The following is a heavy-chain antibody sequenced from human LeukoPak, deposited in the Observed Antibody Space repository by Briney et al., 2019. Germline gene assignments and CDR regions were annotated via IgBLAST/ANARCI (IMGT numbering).Heavy chain of an antibody. Sequence: GESLKSSCKGSGYSFTSYWIGWVRQMPGKGREWRGIIYSGDSDTRYSPSFQGQVTISADESMSTAYLPWSSLTAADSARYCCTRLGGEVLRFLQWLPGDYYYMDVWGKGTTVTVSS. D-gene: IGHD3-3*01. J-gene: IGHJ6*03. CDR2: IYSGDSDT. CDR1: GYSFTSYW. CDR3: TRLGGEVLRFLQWLPGDYYYMDV. V-gene: IGHV5-51*01.